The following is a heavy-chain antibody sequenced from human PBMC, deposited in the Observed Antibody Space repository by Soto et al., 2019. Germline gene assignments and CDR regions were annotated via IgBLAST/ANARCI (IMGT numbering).Heavy chain of an antibody. Sequence: SLRLSCAGSGFTFSFYEMSWVRQAPGKGLEWVSYISSGGSTMYYADSVKGRFTISRDNAKNSLYLQMNSLRAEDTAVYYCARDGYGDPYFYYGMDVWGQGTTVTVSS. D-gene: IGHD4-17*01. CDR1: GFTFSFYE. V-gene: IGHV3-48*03. CDR2: ISSGGSTM. J-gene: IGHJ6*02. CDR3: ARDGYGDPYFYYGMDV.